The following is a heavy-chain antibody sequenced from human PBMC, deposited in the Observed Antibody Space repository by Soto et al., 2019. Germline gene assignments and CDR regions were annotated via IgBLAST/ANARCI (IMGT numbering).Heavy chain of an antibody. D-gene: IGHD3-10*01. V-gene: IGHV5-51*01. CDR2: IYPGDSDT. CDR3: ARPSCYYGSGSYCEGVAPDY. CDR1: GYSFTSYW. J-gene: IGHJ4*02. Sequence: GESLKISCKGSGYSFTSYWIGWVRQMPGKGLEWMGIIYPGDSDTRYSPSFKGQVTISADKSISTAYLQWSSLKASDTAMYYCARPSCYYGSGSYCEGVAPDYWGQGTLVTVSS.